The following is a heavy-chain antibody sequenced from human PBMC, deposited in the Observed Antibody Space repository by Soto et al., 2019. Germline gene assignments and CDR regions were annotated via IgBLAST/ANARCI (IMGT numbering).Heavy chain of an antibody. D-gene: IGHD1-26*01. CDR3: ARSICGPRSCNGMDV. CDR2: IERDDDDK. CDR1: EFSTTTPGRR. Sequence: SAPTLMNPTVTSTLACTFYEFSTTTPGRRVILIRQHPGKALEPLELIERDDDDKYYSTSLKTRLTISKDSRKNQVVLTMANMDPADTGTYYCARSICGPRSCNGMDVWRQG. V-gene: IGHV2-70*13. J-gene: IGHJ6*02.